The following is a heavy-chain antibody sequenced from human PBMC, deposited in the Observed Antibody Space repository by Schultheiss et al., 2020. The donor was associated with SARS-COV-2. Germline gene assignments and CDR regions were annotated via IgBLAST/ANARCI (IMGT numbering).Heavy chain of an antibody. D-gene: IGHD2-15*01. CDR2: INHSGST. Sequence: SQTHSLTCAVYGGSFSGYYWSWIRQPPGKGLEWIGEINHSGSTNYNPSLKSRVTISVDTSKNQFSLKLSSVTAADTAVYYCARDQRYCSGGSCYVRGRHGMDVWGQGTTVTVSS. J-gene: IGHJ6*02. V-gene: IGHV4-34*01. CDR3: ARDQRYCSGGSCYVRGRHGMDV. CDR1: GGSFSGYY.